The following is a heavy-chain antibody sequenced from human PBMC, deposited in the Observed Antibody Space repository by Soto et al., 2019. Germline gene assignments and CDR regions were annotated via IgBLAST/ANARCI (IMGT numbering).Heavy chain of an antibody. Sequence: RTCTNADAGIYSRRHYSAWISQPPGKGLEWIGSIFYSGSTYYNPSLKSRVTISVDTSKNQFSLKLSSVTAADTAMYYCVCIFSGVYSYGFYYYGMDVWGQGTTV. CDR3: VCIFSGVYSYGFYYYGMDV. CDR2: IFYSGST. J-gene: IGHJ6*02. V-gene: IGHV4-39*01. CDR1: DAGIYSRRHY. D-gene: IGHD5-18*01.